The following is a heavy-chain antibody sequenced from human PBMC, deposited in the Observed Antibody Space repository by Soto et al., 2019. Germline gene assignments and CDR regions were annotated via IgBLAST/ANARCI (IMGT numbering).Heavy chain of an antibody. CDR1: GFTFSSYA. D-gene: IGHD2-15*01. V-gene: IGHV3-23*01. Sequence: GGSLRLSCAASGFTFSSYAMSWVRQAPGKGLEWVSAISGSGGSTYYADSVKGRFTISRDNSKNKLYLQMNSLRAEDTAVYYCAKRNLYCSGGSCYPSGGFDIWGQGTMVTVSS. J-gene: IGHJ3*02. CDR2: ISGSGGST. CDR3: AKRNLYCSGGSCYPSGGFDI.